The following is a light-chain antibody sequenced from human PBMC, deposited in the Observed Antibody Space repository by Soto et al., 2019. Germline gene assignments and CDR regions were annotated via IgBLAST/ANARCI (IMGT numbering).Light chain of an antibody. CDR1: QRIDSY. V-gene: IGKV1-39*01. Sequence: DIQMTQSPSSLSASVGDRVTITCRTSQRIDSYLNWYQHKPGQAPKLLIYAVSSLQSGVPSRFSGSGSGTDFILTINSFQAEDFAFYYCQQRKSWPITFGTGTRVEI. CDR2: AVS. CDR3: QQRKSWPIT. J-gene: IGKJ4*01.